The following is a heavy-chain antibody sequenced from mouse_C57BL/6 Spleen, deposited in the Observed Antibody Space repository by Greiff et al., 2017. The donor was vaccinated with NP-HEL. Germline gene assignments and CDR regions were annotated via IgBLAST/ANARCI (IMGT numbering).Heavy chain of an antibody. V-gene: IGHV3-6*01. J-gene: IGHJ4*01. D-gene: IGHD2-2*01. CDR3: ARGVTTGYYYAMDY. CDR2: ISYDGSN. Sequence: EVKLQESGPGLVKPSQSLSLTCSVTGYSITSGYYWNWIRQFPGNKLEWMGYISYDGSNNYNPSLKNRISITRDTSKNQFFLKLNSVTTEDTATYYCARGVTTGYYYAMDYWGQGTSVTVSS. CDR1: GYSITSGYY.